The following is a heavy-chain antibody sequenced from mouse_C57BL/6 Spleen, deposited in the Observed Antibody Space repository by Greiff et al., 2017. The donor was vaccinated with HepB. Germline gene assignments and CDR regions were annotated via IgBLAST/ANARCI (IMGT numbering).Heavy chain of an antibody. CDR2: ISDGGSYT. Sequence: EVHLVESGGGLVKPGGSLKLSCAASGFTFSSYAMSWVRQTPEKRLEWVATISDGGSYTYYPDNVKGRFTISRDNAKNNLYLQMSHLKSEDTAMYYCARRYYYGSSSYWYFDVWGTGTTVTVSS. D-gene: IGHD1-1*01. CDR3: ARRYYYGSSSYWYFDV. V-gene: IGHV5-4*03. CDR1: GFTFSSYA. J-gene: IGHJ1*03.